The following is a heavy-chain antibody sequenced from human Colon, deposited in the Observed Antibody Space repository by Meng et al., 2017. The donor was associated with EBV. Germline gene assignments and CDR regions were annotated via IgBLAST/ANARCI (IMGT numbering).Heavy chain of an antibody. Sequence: EVQLVESGGGLLPPWGSLRLSCAAVEFSFSCYWMHWIRQAPGKGLAWVSRINGDGSGTTYADSVKGRFSISRDNAKNTLYLQMNSLRAEDTATYYCARDDASEFDWGQGTLVTASS. CDR1: EFSFSCYW. D-gene: IGHD3-10*01. J-gene: IGHJ4*02. V-gene: IGHV3-74*03. CDR3: ARDDASEFD. CDR2: INGDGSGT.